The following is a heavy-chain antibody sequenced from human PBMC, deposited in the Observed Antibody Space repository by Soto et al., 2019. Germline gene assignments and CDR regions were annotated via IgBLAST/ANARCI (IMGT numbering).Heavy chain of an antibody. V-gene: IGHV3-48*01. CDR2: IATNGGGT. CDR1: GFTFTAYS. Sequence: VQVVESGGDLVQPGGSLRLSCVTSGFTFTAYSLNWVRQAPGQGLEWLAYIATNGGGTDYGDSVKGRFTISRDKAKNTVYLQMNGLRAEDTAVYHCVRDADKVPRGQHMVHGDYWGQGTVVTVSS. CDR3: VRDADKVPRGQHMVHGDY. D-gene: IGHD3-10*01. J-gene: IGHJ4*02.